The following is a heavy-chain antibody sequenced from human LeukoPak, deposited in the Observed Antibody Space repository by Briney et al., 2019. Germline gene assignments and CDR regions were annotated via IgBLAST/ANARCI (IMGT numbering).Heavy chain of an antibody. D-gene: IGHD3-22*01. V-gene: IGHV3-48*02. Sequence: GGSLRLSCAASGFTFSSYSMNWVRQAPGKGLEWISYISTSSSTIYYADSVKGRFTISRDDAKNSLYLQMNSLRDEDTAVYYCARDAGSDYYESSGYYSWGQGTPVTVSS. CDR3: ARDAGSDYYESSGYYS. CDR2: ISTSSSTI. CDR1: GFTFSSYS. J-gene: IGHJ4*02.